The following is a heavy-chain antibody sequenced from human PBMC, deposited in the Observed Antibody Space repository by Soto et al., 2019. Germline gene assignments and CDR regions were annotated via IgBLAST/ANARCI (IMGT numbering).Heavy chain of an antibody. V-gene: IGHV4-39*01. J-gene: IGHJ4*02. CDR3: GRLEGLATISYYFDY. CDR1: GGSVSNSQYF. Sequence: PSETLSLTCTVSGGSVSNSQYFWVWLRQPPGKGLEWIGTISNSGRARYNQSLNNQVTISVDTSKNQFSLSLISLSAADTSFYYCGRLEGLATISYYFDYWGQGALVTVSS. D-gene: IGHD3-9*01. CDR2: ISNSGRA.